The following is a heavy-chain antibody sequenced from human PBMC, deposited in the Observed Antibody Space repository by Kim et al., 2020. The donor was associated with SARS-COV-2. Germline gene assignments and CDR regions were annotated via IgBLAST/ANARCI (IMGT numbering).Heavy chain of an antibody. Sequence: GGSLRLSCAASGFTFSSYSMNWVRQAPGKGLEWVSSISSSSSYIYYPDSVKGRFTISRDNAKNSLFLQMNSLRAEDTAVYYCASDTGYSSSWTAGGGYYFAHWGRRTLVTVSS. V-gene: IGHV3-21*01. CDR1: GFTFSSYS. J-gene: IGHJ4*02. CDR2: ISSSSSYI. D-gene: IGHD6-13*01. CDR3: ASDTGYSSSWTAGGGYYFAH.